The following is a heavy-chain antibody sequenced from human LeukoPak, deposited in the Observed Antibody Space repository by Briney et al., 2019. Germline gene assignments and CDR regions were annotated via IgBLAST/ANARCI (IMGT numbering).Heavy chain of an antibody. Sequence: GGSLRLSCAASGLTVSSNYMSWVRQAPGKGLEWVSVIYSGGGTYYAESVKGRYTIFRDSSKNTLYLQMNSLRAEDTAVYHCVRLPWTGVADWGQGTLVTVSS. D-gene: IGHD3/OR15-3a*01. CDR3: VRLPWTGVAD. J-gene: IGHJ4*02. CDR2: IYSGGGT. V-gene: IGHV3-53*01. CDR1: GLTVSSNY.